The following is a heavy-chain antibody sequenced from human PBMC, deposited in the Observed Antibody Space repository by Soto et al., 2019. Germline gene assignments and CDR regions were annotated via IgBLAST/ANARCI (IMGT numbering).Heavy chain of an antibody. D-gene: IGHD6-13*01. Sequence: GGSLRLSCAASGFTFSDYYMSWIRQAPGKGLEWVSYISSSSSYTNYADSVKGRFTISRDNAKNSLYLQMNSLRAEDTAVYYCARDKRKGIAAALFPGGPTNDYWGQGTLVTVSS. CDR1: GFTFSDYY. CDR2: ISSSSSYT. J-gene: IGHJ4*02. V-gene: IGHV3-11*06. CDR3: ARDKRKGIAAALFPGGPTNDY.